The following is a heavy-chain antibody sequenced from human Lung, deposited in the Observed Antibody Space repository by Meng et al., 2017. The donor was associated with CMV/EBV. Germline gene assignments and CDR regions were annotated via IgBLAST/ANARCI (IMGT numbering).Heavy chain of an antibody. CDR1: GFSFSNYA. CDR2: IRYDGGNP. CDR3: AKDLSYCTTTSCFGGSRFYCAMDF. Sequence: GESMKIXCAASGFSFSNYAMHWVRQAAGKGLERVDFIRYDGGNPYYVDSVKGRFIISRNNSKRTLYLQMNRLRAEDTAVYYGAKDLSYCTTTSCFGGSRFYCAMDFWGQGTTVTVSS. D-gene: IGHD2-2*01. J-gene: IGHJ6*02. V-gene: IGHV3-30*02.